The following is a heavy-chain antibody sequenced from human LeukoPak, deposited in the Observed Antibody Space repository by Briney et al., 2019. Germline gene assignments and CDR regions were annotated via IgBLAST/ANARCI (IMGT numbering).Heavy chain of an antibody. D-gene: IGHD1-7*01. CDR3: TRPDGSSDWNYGGWFDP. Sequence: GGSLRLSCAASGFTFSGSAMHWVRQASGKGLEWVGRIRSKANSYATAYAASVKGRFTISRDDSKNTAYLQMNSLKTEDTAVYYCTRPDGSSDWNYGGWFDPWGQGTLVTVSS. V-gene: IGHV3-73*01. CDR1: GFTFSGSA. J-gene: IGHJ5*02. CDR2: IRSKANSYAT.